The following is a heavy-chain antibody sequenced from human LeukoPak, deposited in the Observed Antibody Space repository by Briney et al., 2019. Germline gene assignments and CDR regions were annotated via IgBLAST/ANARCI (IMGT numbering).Heavy chain of an antibody. J-gene: IGHJ2*01. CDR3: TKEFCGSRAACAGGSYYDF. CDR2: IGVTGDT. CDR1: GFTSGKDD. V-gene: IGHV3-13*01. D-gene: IGHD2-15*01. Sequence: GGSLRLSCAASGFTSGKDDFHWVRQAPEKGLEWVAAIGVTGDTYYADSVKGRFTISREDAANSLYLQMRSLGAGDTALYYCTKEFCGSRAACAGGSYYDFWGRGALVTVSS.